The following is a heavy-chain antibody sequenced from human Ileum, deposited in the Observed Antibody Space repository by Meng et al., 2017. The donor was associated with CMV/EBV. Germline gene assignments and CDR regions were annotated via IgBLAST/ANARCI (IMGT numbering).Heavy chain of an antibody. CDR3: ARDRKPDTAMGHPGSRHFDY. V-gene: IGHV3-21*01. Sequence: SYSMDWGRQAPRKGLGWVTSISSSSSYMYYANSVKGRFTISRDNAKNSLYMQMNSLKAEDTAVYCCARDRKPDTAMGHPGSRHFDYWGQGTLVTVSS. CDR2: ISSSSSYM. J-gene: IGHJ4*02. D-gene: IGHD5-18*01. CDR1: SYS.